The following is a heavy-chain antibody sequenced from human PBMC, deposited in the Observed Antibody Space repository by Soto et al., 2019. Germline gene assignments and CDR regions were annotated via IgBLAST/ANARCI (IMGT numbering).Heavy chain of an antibody. CDR3: AREGRAAAGDDY. CDR1: GGTFSSYA. J-gene: IGHJ4*02. Sequence: QVQLVQSGAEVKKPGSSVKVSCKASGGTFSSYAISWVRQAPGQGLEWMGGIIPIFGTANYAQKFQGRVTNNEDESPSTAYMEPSGLRSEDTAVYYCAREGRAAAGDDYWGQGTLVTVS. V-gene: IGHV1-69*12. CDR2: IIPIFGTA. D-gene: IGHD6-13*01.